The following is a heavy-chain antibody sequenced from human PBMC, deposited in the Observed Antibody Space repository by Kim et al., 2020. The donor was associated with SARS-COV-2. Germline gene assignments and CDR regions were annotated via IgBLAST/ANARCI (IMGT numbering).Heavy chain of an antibody. J-gene: IGHJ4*02. CDR3: ARASSSPAGLNY. V-gene: IGHV4-31*02. D-gene: IGHD6-13*01. Sequence: SRTPTLKRRVTISVDPSKNQFSLKLSSVTAADTAVYYCARASSSPAGLNYWGQGTLVTVSS.